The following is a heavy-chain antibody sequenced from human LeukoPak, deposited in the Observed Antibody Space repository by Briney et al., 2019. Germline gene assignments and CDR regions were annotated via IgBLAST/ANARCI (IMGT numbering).Heavy chain of an antibody. D-gene: IGHD4-23*01. CDR3: ARSPTVVTDYFDY. CDR2: ISWNSGSI. V-gene: IGHV3-9*01. CDR1: GFTFDDYA. Sequence: GRSLRLSCAASGFTFDDYAMHWVRQAPGKGLEWVSGISWNSGSIGYADSVEGRFTISRDNAKNSLYLQMNSLRAEDTALYYCARSPTVVTDYFDYWGQGTLVTVSS. J-gene: IGHJ4*02.